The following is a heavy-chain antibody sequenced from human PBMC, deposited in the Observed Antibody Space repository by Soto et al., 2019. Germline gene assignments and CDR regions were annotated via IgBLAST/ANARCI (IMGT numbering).Heavy chain of an antibody. CDR3: TTDGDGDYGEDAFDI. D-gene: IGHD4-17*01. V-gene: IGHV3-15*01. J-gene: IGHJ3*02. CDR1: GFTFSNAW. CDR2: IKSKTDGGTT. Sequence: PGGSLRLSCAASGFTFSNAWMSWVRQAPGKGLEWVGRIKSKTDGGTTDYAAPVKGRFTISRDDSKNTLYLQMNSLKTEDTAVYYCTTDGDGDYGEDAFDIWGQGTMVTVSS.